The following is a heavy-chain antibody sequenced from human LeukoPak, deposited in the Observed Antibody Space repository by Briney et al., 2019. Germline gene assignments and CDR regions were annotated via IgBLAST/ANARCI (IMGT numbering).Heavy chain of an antibody. CDR3: VASPDIVAPFDY. D-gene: IGHD5-12*01. CDR2: ISSNGGSK. J-gene: IGHJ4*02. Sequence: GGSLRLSCSASGFTFSSYSMHWVRQAPGKGPEYVSGISSNGGSKNYADSVKGRFTISRDNSKNTLYLQMSSLRPEDTAVYCCVASPDIVAPFDYWGQGTLVTVSS. V-gene: IGHV3-64D*09. CDR1: GFTFSSYS.